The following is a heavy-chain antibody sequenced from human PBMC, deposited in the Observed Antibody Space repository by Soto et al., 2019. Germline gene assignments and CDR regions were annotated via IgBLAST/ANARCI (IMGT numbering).Heavy chain of an antibody. CDR2: IYYSGST. D-gene: IGHD4-17*01. CDR1: GGSISSYY. CDR3: ARAGGVTTTLFYYGMDV. J-gene: IGHJ6*02. Sequence: SETLSLTCTVSGGSISSYYWTWIRQPPGKGLEWIGYIYYSGSTNYNPSLKSRVTISVDTSKNQFSLKLSSVTAADTAVYYCARAGGVTTTLFYYGMDVWGQGTTVTVSS. V-gene: IGHV4-59*01.